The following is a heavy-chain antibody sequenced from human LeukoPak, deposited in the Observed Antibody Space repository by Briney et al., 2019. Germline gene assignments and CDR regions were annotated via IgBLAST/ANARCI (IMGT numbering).Heavy chain of an antibody. J-gene: IGHJ4*02. D-gene: IGHD1-26*01. CDR2: ISSGSSVI. V-gene: IGHV3-48*03. Sequence: PGGSLRLSCAASGFNFDNFGMHRVRQAPGKGLEWISYISSGSSVIEYADSVKGRFRISRDNAKNSLFLQMNSLRAEDTAVYYCARDQGGTYSWDYWGQGTLVTVSS. CDR1: GFNFDNFG. CDR3: ARDQGGTYSWDY.